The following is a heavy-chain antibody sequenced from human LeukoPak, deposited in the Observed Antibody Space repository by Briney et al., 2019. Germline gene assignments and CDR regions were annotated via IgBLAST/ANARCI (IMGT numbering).Heavy chain of an antibody. V-gene: IGHV3-23*01. Sequence: GGSLRLSCAASGFTFSSYAMSWVRQAPGKGLEWVSAISGSGGSTYYADSVKGRFTISRDNSKNTLYLQMNSLRAEDTAVYYCAKVKRYFDWLPLDYWGQGTLATVSS. CDR1: GFTFSSYA. J-gene: IGHJ4*02. D-gene: IGHD3-9*01. CDR3: AKVKRYFDWLPLDY. CDR2: ISGSGGST.